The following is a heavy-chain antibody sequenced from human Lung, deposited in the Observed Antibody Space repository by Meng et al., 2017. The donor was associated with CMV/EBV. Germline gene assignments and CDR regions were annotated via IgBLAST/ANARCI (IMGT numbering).Heavy chain of an antibody. CDR1: GYTFNRYG. V-gene: IGHV1-18*01. CDR2: VGGCDGDT. Sequence: SVKVSXKASGYTFNRYGISWVRQAPGQGLEWVGWVGGCDGDTNYAPELRGRVTMTTDTSTNTVYMELRSLRSDDTAVYYCARDWECLDRSDVFDIWGQGTXVTVSS. J-gene: IGHJ3*02. D-gene: IGHD3-9*01. CDR3: ARDWECLDRSDVFDI.